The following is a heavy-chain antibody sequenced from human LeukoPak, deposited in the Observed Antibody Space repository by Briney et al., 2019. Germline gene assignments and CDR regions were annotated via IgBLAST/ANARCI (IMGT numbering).Heavy chain of an antibody. Sequence: ASVKGSCKASGYTFTGYYMHWVRQAPGQGLEWMGWINPNSGGTNYAQKFQGRVTMTRDTSISTAYMELSRLRSDDTAVYYCARGPAVAGNLVGVNDYWGQGTLVTVSS. V-gene: IGHV1-2*02. CDR2: INPNSGGT. CDR1: GYTFTGYY. J-gene: IGHJ4*02. D-gene: IGHD6-19*01. CDR3: ARGPAVAGNLVGVNDY.